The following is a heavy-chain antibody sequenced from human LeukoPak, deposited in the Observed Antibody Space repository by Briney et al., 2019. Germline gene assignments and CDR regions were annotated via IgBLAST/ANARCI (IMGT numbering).Heavy chain of an antibody. CDR1: GGSFSGYY. Sequence: SETLSLTCAVYGGSFSGYYWSWIRQPPGKGLEWIGYIYYSGSTNYNPSLKSRVTISVDTSKNQFSLKLSSVTAADTAVYYCASALYCSSTSCYPFDYWGQGTLVTVSS. CDR2: IYYSGST. J-gene: IGHJ4*02. D-gene: IGHD2-2*01. CDR3: ASALYCSSTSCYPFDY. V-gene: IGHV4-59*01.